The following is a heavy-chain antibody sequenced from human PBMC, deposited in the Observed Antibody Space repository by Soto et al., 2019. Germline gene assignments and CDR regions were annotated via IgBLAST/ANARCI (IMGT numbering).Heavy chain of an antibody. D-gene: IGHD6-19*01. J-gene: IGHJ6*02. V-gene: IGHV3-30*18. CDR2: ISYDGSNK. Sequence: QVQLVESGGGVVQPGRSLRLSCAASGFTFSSYGMHWVRQAPGKGLEWVAVISYDGSNKYYADSVKGRFTISRDNSKNTLYLQMNSLRAEDTAVYYCEKRKVTVAGTMWYYYYGMDVWGQGTTVTVSS. CDR1: GFTFSSYG. CDR3: EKRKVTVAGTMWYYYYGMDV.